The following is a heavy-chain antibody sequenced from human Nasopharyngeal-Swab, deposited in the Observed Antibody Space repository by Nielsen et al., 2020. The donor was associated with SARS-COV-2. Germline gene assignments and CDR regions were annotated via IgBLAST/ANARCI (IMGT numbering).Heavy chain of an antibody. V-gene: IGHV3-74*01. CDR3: ANHTARLYFDY. J-gene: IGHJ4*02. Sequence: GESLKISCAASGFTFSSYWMHWVRQSPGKGLLWVSRIDTHGTITDYADSVKGRFTISRDNSKNTLYLQMNSLRAEDTAVYYCANHTARLYFDYWGQGTLVTVSS. D-gene: IGHD6-6*01. CDR1: GFTFSSYW. CDR2: IDTHGTIT.